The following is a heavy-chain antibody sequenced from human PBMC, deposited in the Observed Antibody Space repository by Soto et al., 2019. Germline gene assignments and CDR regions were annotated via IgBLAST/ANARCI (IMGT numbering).Heavy chain of an antibody. CDR1: GGSISTFY. V-gene: IGHV4-4*07. D-gene: IGHD5-12*01. J-gene: IGHJ4*02. CDR3: AREGSYSAYNFAHGIQLWSFDF. Sequence: PSETLSLTCTVSGGSISTFYWSCVRQPAGKGLEWIGRIFSSGSTSFNPSLESRVAMSVDTSKNHFSLNLSSVTAADMAVYYCAREGSYSAYNFAHGIQLWSFDFWGQGALVTVSS. CDR2: IFSSGST.